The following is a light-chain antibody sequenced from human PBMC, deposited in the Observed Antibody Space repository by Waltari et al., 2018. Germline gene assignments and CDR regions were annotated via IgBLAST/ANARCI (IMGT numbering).Light chain of an antibody. CDR1: QNIRSY. J-gene: IGKJ4*01. CDR2: GAS. V-gene: IGKV1-39*01. CDR3: QQGYTAPLT. Sequence: DIQLTQSPSSLSASEGDRVTITCRASQNIRSYLNWYQQSPGKAPNLLIYGASSLQSGIPSMFSGSGYGTDFTLTISSLQPEDFTTYYCQQGYTAPLTFGGGTKLEIK.